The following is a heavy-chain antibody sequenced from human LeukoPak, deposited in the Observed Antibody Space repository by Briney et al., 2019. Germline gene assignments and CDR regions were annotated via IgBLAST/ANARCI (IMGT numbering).Heavy chain of an antibody. J-gene: IGHJ4*02. CDR3: ARTWGSTVTTPFDY. CDR2: ISAYNGNT. CDR1: GYTFTSYG. Sequence: GASVKVSCKASGYTFTSYGISWVRQAPGQGLEWMGWISAYNGNTNYAQKLQGRVTMTTDTSTSTAYMELRSLRSDDTAVYYCARTWGSTVTTPFDYWGRGTLVTVSS. V-gene: IGHV1-18*01. D-gene: IGHD4-17*01.